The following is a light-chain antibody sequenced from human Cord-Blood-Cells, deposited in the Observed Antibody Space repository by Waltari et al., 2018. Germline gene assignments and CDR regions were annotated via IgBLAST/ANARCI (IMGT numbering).Light chain of an antibody. CDR2: EVS. Sequence: QSALTQPPSASGSPGQSVPISCTGTSSDVGGYNYVSWYHQHPGKAPKLMIYEVSKRPSGVPDRFSGSKSGNTASLTVSGLQAEDEADYYCSSYAGSNNFDVFGTGTKVTVL. V-gene: IGLV2-8*01. CDR1: SSDVGGYNY. J-gene: IGLJ1*01. CDR3: SSYAGSNNFDV.